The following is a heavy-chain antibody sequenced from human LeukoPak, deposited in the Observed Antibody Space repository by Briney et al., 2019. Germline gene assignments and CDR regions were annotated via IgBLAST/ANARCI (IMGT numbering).Heavy chain of an antibody. CDR3: ARDLNYYYYGMDV. CDR2: ISSSSSYI. Sequence: GGSLRLSCAASGFTFSSYSMNWVRQAPGKGLEWVSSISSSSSYIYYADSVEGRFTISRDNAKNSLYLQMNSLGAEDTAVYYCARDLNYYYYGMDVWGQGTTVTVSS. J-gene: IGHJ6*02. CDR1: GFTFSSYS. V-gene: IGHV3-21*01.